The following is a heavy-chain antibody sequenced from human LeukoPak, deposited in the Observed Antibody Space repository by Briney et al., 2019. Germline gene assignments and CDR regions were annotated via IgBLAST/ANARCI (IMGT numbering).Heavy chain of an antibody. Sequence: APGCMRPACAVSGFTFTSYAISCDRQLARNLLEWVSSIIGIGGSTYYADSVQGRFTTSRDNSQNTLYLQMNSLRAEDKAVYYCAKDSYSSSWEYYYGMDVWGQGTTVTDSS. D-gene: IGHD6-13*01. CDR2: IIGIGGST. J-gene: IGHJ6*02. CDR1: GFTFTSYA. CDR3: AKDSYSSSWEYYYGMDV. V-gene: IGHV3-23*01.